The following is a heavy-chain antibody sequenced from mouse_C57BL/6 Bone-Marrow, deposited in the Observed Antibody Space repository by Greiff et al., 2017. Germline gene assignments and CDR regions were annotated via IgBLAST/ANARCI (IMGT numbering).Heavy chain of an antibody. V-gene: IGHV14-4*01. CDR1: GFNIKDDY. CDR3: TTSPYFAMDY. J-gene: IGHJ4*01. Sequence: VQLQQSGAELVRPGASVKLSCTASGFNIKDDYMHWVKQRPEQGLEWIGWIDPENGDTEYASQFQGKATIAADTSSNTAYLQLSSLTSEDTAVYYCTTSPYFAMDYWGQGTSVTVSS. CDR2: IDPENGDT.